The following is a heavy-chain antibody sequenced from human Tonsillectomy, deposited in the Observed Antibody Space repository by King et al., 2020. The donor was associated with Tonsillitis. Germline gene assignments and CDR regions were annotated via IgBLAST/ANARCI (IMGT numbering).Heavy chain of an antibody. CDR2: FYYSGGT. J-gene: IGHJ4*02. CDR3: ARGGRDSGSPGRVDY. CDR1: GGSISSYY. Sequence: QLQESGPGLVKPSETLSLTCTVSGGSISSYYWNWIRQPPGKELEWIGDFYYSGGTNYNPSLKSRVTISVDTSQHQFSLKLTSVTAADTAGYYCARGGRDSGSPGRVDYWGQGTLVTVSS. D-gene: IGHD1-26*01. V-gene: IGHV4-59*01.